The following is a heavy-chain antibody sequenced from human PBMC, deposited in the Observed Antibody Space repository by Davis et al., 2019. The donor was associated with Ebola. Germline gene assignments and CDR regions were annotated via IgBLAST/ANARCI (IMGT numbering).Heavy chain of an antibody. V-gene: IGHV3-30*18. CDR2: ISYDGSYK. D-gene: IGHD2-2*03. J-gene: IGHJ6*04. CDR3: AKGLDIVVVPAAIFHYYYYGMDV. Sequence: GESLKISCAASGFTFSSYGMHWVRQAPGKGLEWVAVISYDGSYKYYADSVKGRFTISRDNSKNTLYLQMNSLRAEDTAVYYCAKGLDIVVVPAAIFHYYYYGMDVWGKGTTVTVSS. CDR1: GFTFSSYG.